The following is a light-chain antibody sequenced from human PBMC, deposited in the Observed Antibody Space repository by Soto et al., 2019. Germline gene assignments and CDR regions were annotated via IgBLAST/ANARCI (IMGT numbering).Light chain of an antibody. V-gene: IGKV1-39*01. CDR1: QSISNY. Sequence: DIQMTQSPSSLSVSVGDRVTITCRASQSISNYLNWYQQRAGKAPKILIYAASRLQSGVPSRFSGSGSGTQFTLTISSLLPEDFATYYCQQSFTTPRTFGQVTTVENK. J-gene: IGKJ2*01. CDR3: QQSFTTPRT. CDR2: AAS.